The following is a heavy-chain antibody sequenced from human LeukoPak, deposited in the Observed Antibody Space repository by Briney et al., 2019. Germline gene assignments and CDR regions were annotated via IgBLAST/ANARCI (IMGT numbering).Heavy chain of an antibody. CDR1: GFTFTSYS. D-gene: IGHD7-27*01. CDR3: AKDGGLWVSAHWGDS. CDR2: ISGGGGST. J-gene: IGHJ4*02. Sequence: GGSLRLSCAASGFTFTSYSMNWVRQAPGKGLEWVSTISGGGGSTYYADSVKGRFTISRDNSKNTLFLQMNSLRAEDTAVYYCAKDGGLWVSAHWGDSWGRGTLVTVSS. V-gene: IGHV3-23*01.